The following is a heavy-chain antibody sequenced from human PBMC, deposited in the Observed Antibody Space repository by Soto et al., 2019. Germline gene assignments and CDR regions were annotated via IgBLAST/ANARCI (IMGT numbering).Heavy chain of an antibody. Sequence: ASVKVSCKAAGYTFTGYYMHWVRQAPGQGLEWMGWINPNSGGTNYAQKFQGWVTMTRDTSISTAYMELSRLRSDDTAVYYCARGALGALVFGEFWPPHPTQGSYYGKDVWGQGTTVTVSS. J-gene: IGHJ6*02. D-gene: IGHD3-10*02. CDR1: GYTFTGYY. CDR3: ARGALGALVFGEFWPPHPTQGSYYGKDV. CDR2: INPNSGGT. V-gene: IGHV1-2*04.